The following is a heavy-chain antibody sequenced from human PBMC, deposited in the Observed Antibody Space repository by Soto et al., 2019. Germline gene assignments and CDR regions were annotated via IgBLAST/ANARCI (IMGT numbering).Heavy chain of an antibody. V-gene: IGHV4-59*01. D-gene: IGHD6-13*01. CDR3: AREYGYSSSWKYNWFDP. J-gene: IGHJ5*02. CDR2: IYYSGST. CDR1: GGSISSYY. Sequence: PSETLSLTCTVSGGSISSYYWSWIRQPPGKGLEWIGYIYYSGSTNYSPSLKSRVTISVDTSKNQFSLKLSSVTAADTAVYYCAREYGYSSSWKYNWFDPWGQGTLVTVSS.